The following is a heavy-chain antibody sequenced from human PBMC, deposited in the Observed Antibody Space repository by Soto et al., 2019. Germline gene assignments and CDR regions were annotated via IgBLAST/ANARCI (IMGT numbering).Heavy chain of an antibody. CDR2: INAGNGNT. V-gene: IGHV1-3*01. CDR3: ARVSRSSGCYGY. J-gene: IGHJ4*02. Sequence: ASVKVSCKASGYTFTSYAMHWVRQAPGQRLEWMGWINAGNGNTKYSQKFQGRVTITRDTSASTAYMELSSLRSEDTAVYYCARVSRSSGCYGYWGQGTLVTVSS. D-gene: IGHD6-19*01. CDR1: GYTFTSYA.